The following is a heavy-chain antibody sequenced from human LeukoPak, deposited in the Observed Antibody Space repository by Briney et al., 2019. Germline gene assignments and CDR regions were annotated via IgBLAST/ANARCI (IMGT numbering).Heavy chain of an antibody. CDR3: ARGQLLWFGELSPTDY. Sequence: SETLSLTCAVSGYSISSGYYWGWIRQPPGKGLDGIGRIYHSGSTYYKQSLKRRLAISVDTSKTQFSLKPSSVTAADTAVYYWARGQLLWFGELSPTDYWGQGTLVTVSS. CDR1: GYSISSGYY. V-gene: IGHV4-38-2*01. J-gene: IGHJ4*02. D-gene: IGHD3-10*01. CDR2: IYHSGST.